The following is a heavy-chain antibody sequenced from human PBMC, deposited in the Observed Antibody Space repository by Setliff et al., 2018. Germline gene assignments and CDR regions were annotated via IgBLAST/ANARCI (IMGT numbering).Heavy chain of an antibody. CDR3: AGSRAWIPFLGS. D-gene: IGHD5-18*01. CDR2: IKQDGSDK. J-gene: IGHJ5*02. CDR1: VFIFSTYW. Sequence: PGGSLRLSCAASVFIFSTYWMSWVRQAPGKGLEWVANIKQDGSDKYYADSFKGRFTISRDNANNLLYLQMNSLRADDTAVYYCAGSRAWIPFLGSWGQGTLVTVSS. V-gene: IGHV3-7*01.